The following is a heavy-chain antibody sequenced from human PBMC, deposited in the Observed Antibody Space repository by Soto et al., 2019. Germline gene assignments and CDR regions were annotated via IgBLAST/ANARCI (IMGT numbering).Heavy chain of an antibody. CDR3: ARGVAWNYGSAEVTFDY. V-gene: IGHV1-69*13. Sequence: GASVKVSCKASGGTFSSYAISWVRQAPGQGLEWMGGIIPIFGTANYAQKFQGRVTITADESTSTAYMELSSLRSEDTAVYYCARGVAWNYGSAEVTFDYWGQGTLVTVSS. D-gene: IGHD1-7*01. CDR1: GGTFSSYA. CDR2: IIPIFGTA. J-gene: IGHJ4*02.